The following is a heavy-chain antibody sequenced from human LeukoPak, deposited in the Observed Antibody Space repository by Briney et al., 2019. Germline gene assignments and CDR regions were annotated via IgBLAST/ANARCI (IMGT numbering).Heavy chain of an antibody. CDR1: GFTFSSYA. Sequence: GGSLRLSCAASGFTFSSYAMSWVRQAPGKGLEWVSVIYSGGSTYYADSVKGRFTIPRDNSKNTLYLQMNSLRAEDTAVYYCARDARGYSGYDYEEFDYWGQGTLVTVSS. D-gene: IGHD5-12*01. V-gene: IGHV3-66*01. CDR3: ARDARGYSGYDYEEFDY. CDR2: IYSGGST. J-gene: IGHJ4*02.